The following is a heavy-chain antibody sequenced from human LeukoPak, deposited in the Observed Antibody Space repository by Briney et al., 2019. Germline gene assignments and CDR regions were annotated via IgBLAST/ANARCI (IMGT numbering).Heavy chain of an antibody. CDR2: IRYDGSNK. CDR1: GFTFSSYG. Sequence: GGSLRLSCAASGFTFSSYGMHWVRQAPGKGLEWVAFIRYDGSNKYYADSVKGRFTISRDNSKNTLYLQMNSLRAEDTAVYYCANPYGGSLADYFDYWGQGTLVTVSS. J-gene: IGHJ4*02. CDR3: ANPYGGSLADYFDY. D-gene: IGHD4-23*01. V-gene: IGHV3-30*02.